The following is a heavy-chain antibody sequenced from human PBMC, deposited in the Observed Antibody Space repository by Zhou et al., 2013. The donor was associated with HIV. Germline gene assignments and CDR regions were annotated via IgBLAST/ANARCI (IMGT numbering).Heavy chain of an antibody. J-gene: IGHJ4*02. CDR3: ARITALWFGEFDF. CDR2: ISPYSGDT. D-gene: IGHD3-10*01. CDR1: GYRFTSYG. Sequence: QVQLVQSGGEVKKPGASVKVSCKASGYRFTSYGINWVRQAPGQGLQWMAWISPYSGDTKYAREFEGRVTVTTDSSTTTAFMELRSLRSDDTAVYYCARITALWFGEFDFWGQGTLVTVSS. V-gene: IGHV1-18*01.